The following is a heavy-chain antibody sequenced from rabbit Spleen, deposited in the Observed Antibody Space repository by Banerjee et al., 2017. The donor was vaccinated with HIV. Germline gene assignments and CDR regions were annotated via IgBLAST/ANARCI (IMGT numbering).Heavy chain of an antibody. J-gene: IGHJ4*01. D-gene: IGHD1-1*01. CDR3: ARDLDGVIGWNFGW. CDR1: GFDLSNYYY. Sequence: QTLEESGGDLVKPGASLTLTCTASGFDLSNYYYIYWVRQAPGKGLEWIGCIYTGGSGGIYYASWARGRLTISKTSSTTVTLQMTSLTAADTATYFCARDLDGVIGWNFGWWGQGTLVTVS. CDR2: IYTGGSGGI. V-gene: IGHV1S40*01.